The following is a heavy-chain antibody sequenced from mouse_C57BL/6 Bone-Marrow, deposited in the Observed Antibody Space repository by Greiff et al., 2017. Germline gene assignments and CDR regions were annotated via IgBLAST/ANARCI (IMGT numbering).Heavy chain of an antibody. V-gene: IGHV1-39*01. CDR2: INPNYGTT. D-gene: IGHD1-1*01. J-gene: IGHJ1*03. Sequence: LQESGPELVKPGASVKISCKASGYSFTDYNMNWVKQSNGKSLEWIGVINPNYGTTSYNQKFKGKATLTVDQSSSTAYMQLNSLTSEDSAVYYCARRGVVAPYWYFDVWGTGTTVTVSS. CDR3: ARRGVVAPYWYFDV. CDR1: GYSFTDYN.